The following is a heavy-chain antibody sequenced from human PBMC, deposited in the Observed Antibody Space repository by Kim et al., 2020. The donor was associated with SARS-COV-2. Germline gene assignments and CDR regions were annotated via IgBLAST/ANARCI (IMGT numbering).Heavy chain of an antibody. CDR3: ARAKLGILLWFDYIDAFD. CDR2: IYYSGST. V-gene: IGHV4-59*13. J-gene: IGHJ3*02. CDR1: GVSISSYY. Sequence: SETLSLTCTVSGVSISSYYWSWIRQPPGKGLEWIGYIYYSGSTNYNPSLKSRVTISVDTSKNQFSLKLSSVTAADTAVYYCARAKLGILLWFDYIDAFD. D-gene: IGHD3-10*01.